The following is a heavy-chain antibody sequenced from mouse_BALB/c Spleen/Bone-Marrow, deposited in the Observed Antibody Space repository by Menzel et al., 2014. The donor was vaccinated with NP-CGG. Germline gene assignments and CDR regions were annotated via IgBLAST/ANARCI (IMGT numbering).Heavy chain of an antibody. CDR2: INPDSSTI. CDR3: ARLGYYGHSAY. CDR1: GFDFSRFW. D-gene: IGHD2-3*01. J-gene: IGHJ2*01. Sequence: EVKLMESGGGLVQPGGSLKLSCAASGFDFSRFWMSWVRQAPGKGLEWIGEINPDSSTINYTPSLKDKFIISRDNAKNXLYLQTNQVRSEDTALYYCARLGYYGHSAYWGQGTTLTVSS. V-gene: IGHV4-1*02.